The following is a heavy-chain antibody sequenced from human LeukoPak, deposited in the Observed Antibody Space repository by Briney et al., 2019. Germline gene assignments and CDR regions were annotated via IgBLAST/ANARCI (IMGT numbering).Heavy chain of an antibody. CDR2: IRYDGTNK. Sequence: PGGSLRLSCAASGFTFSTYGMHWVRQAPGKGLEWVAFIRYDGTNKYYADSVKGRFTISRDNAKNSLYLQMNSLRAEDTAVYYCARDYLRSKAARPYDAFDIWGQGTMVTVSS. CDR1: GFTFSTYG. V-gene: IGHV3-30*02. D-gene: IGHD6-6*01. CDR3: ARDYLRSKAARPYDAFDI. J-gene: IGHJ3*02.